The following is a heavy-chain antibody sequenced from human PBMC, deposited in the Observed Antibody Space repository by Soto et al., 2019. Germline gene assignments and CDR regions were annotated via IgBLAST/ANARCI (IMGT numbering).Heavy chain of an antibody. CDR2: IWYDGSNK. V-gene: IGHV3-30*02. CDR1: GFTFSSYG. CDR3: VKPPSPLYDGGGYFFDY. J-gene: IGHJ4*02. Sequence: PGGSLRLSCAASGFTFSSYGMHWVRQAPGKGLEWVAVIWYDGSNKYYADSVKGRFTISRDNSKNTLYLQMSSLRAEDTAVYYCVKPPSPLYDGGGYFFDYWGQGTLVTVSS. D-gene: IGHD3-22*01.